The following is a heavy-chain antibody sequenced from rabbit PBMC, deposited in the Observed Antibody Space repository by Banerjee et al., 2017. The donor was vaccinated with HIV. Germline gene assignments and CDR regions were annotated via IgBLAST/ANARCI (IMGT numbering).Heavy chain of an antibody. CDR1: GIDLSSYG. CDR3: ARDLAGVIGWNFNL. Sequence: QSLEESGGGLVKPGGSLKLSCKASGIDLSSYGVCWGRQAPGKGLEWIACINTISGETVYATWAKGRFTISKASWTTVTLQMTSLTAADTASYFCARDLAGVIGWNFNLWGPGTLVTVS. V-gene: IGHV1S40*01. J-gene: IGHJ4*01. D-gene: IGHD4-1*01. CDR2: INTISGET.